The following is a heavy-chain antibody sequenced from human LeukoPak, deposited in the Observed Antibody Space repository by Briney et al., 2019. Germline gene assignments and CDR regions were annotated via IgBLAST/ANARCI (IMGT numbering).Heavy chain of an antibody. D-gene: IGHD5-18*01. CDR2: ISSSSYI. CDR1: GFTFSSYS. CDR3: ARALRGYSYGFS. Sequence: GGSLRLSCAASGFTFSSYSMNWVRQAPGKGLEWVSSISSSSYIYYADSVKGRLTISRDNAKNSLYLQMNSLRAEDTAVYYCARALRGYSYGFSWGQGTLVTVSS. V-gene: IGHV3-21*01. J-gene: IGHJ5*02.